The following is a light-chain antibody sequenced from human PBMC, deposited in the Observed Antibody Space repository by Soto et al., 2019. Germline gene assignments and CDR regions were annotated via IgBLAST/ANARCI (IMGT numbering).Light chain of an antibody. Sequence: EIVLTQSPATLSLSPGERATLSCRASQSVSSYLAWYQQRPGQAPRLLIYGASNRATGIPARFSGSGSVTDFTLTISSLEAEDFAVSYCQPRNDWPMTFGQGTRLEIK. J-gene: IGKJ5*01. CDR2: GAS. V-gene: IGKV3-11*01. CDR1: QSVSSY. CDR3: QPRNDWPMT.